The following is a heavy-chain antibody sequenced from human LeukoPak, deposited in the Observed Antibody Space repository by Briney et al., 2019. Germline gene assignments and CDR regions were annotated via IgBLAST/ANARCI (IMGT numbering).Heavy chain of an antibody. Sequence: ASVKVSCKVSGYTLTELSMHWMRQAPGKGLEWMGGFDPEDGETIYAQKFQGRVTMTEDTSTDTAYMELSSLRSEDTAVYYCATVPRFLEWLLSFDYWGQGTLVTVSS. J-gene: IGHJ4*02. CDR3: ATVPRFLEWLLSFDY. V-gene: IGHV1-24*01. D-gene: IGHD3-3*01. CDR2: FDPEDGET. CDR1: GYTLTELS.